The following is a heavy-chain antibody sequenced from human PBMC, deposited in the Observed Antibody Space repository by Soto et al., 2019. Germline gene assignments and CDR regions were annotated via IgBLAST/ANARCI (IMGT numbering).Heavy chain of an antibody. Sequence: SVRLSCAASGFTFSSYGMHWVRQAPGKGLEWVAVISYDGSNKYYADSVKGRFTISRDNSKNTLYLQMNSLRAEDTAVYYCAVIGYCSGGSCYSLDYWGQGTLVTVSS. CDR2: ISYDGSNK. D-gene: IGHD2-15*01. J-gene: IGHJ4*02. V-gene: IGHV3-30*03. CDR1: GFTFSSYG. CDR3: AVIGYCSGGSCYSLDY.